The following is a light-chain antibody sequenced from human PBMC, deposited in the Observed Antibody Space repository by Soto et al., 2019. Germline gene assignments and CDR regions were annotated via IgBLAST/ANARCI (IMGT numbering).Light chain of an antibody. Sequence: DIQMTQSPSSLSASVGDRVTITCRASQSVSTYFNWYQQKPGKAPNLLIYAASNLQSGVPSRFSGTGSGTDFTLTISSLQPDDSATYYCQQSYGIPRTFGQGTKVEIK. CDR3: QQSYGIPRT. J-gene: IGKJ1*01. CDR2: AAS. CDR1: QSVSTY. V-gene: IGKV1-39*01.